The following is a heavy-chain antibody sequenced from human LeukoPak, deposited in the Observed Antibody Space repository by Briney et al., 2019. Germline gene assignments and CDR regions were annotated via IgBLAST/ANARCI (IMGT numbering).Heavy chain of an antibody. CDR2: INHSGST. CDR1: GGSFSGYY. CDR3: ARLYYYDSSGYSHGGIDY. Sequence: SETLSLTCAVYGGSFSGYYWSWIRQPPGKVLEWIGEINHSGSTNYNPSLKSRVTISVDTSKNQFSLKLSSVTAADTAVYYCARLYYYDSSGYSHGGIDYWGQGTLVTVSS. J-gene: IGHJ4*02. V-gene: IGHV4-34*01. D-gene: IGHD3-22*01.